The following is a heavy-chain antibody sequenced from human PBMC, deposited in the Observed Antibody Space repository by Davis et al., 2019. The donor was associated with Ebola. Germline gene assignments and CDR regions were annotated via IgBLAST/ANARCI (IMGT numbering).Heavy chain of an antibody. CDR3: ATLRRTITGMDDGFDI. J-gene: IGHJ3*02. V-gene: IGHV5-51*01. Sequence: GESLKISCQDSGNSFTSHWIGWVRQMPGKGLDWMGIIYTGDSDTRYSPSFRGQVTISADKSIKTAFLQWSSLKDSDTAMYYCATLRRTITGMDDGFDIWGQGTMVTVSS. CDR2: IYTGDSDT. CDR1: GNSFTSHW. D-gene: IGHD1-20*01.